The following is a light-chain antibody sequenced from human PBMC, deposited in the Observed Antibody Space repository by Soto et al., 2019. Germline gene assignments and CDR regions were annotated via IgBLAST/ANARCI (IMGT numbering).Light chain of an antibody. V-gene: IGKV3-15*01. J-gene: IGKJ1*01. CDR1: QSVSGN. Sequence: EIVMTQSPATLSVSPGERATLSCRASQSVSGNLAWYHQKPGQAPRLLIYGASTSATGIPARFSVSGSGTEFTLTISSLQSEDVAFYYCQQYNNWPGTFGKGTKVEIK. CDR2: GAS. CDR3: QQYNNWPGT.